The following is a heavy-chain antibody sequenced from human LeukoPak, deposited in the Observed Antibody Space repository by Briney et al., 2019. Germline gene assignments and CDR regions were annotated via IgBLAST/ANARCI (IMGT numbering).Heavy chain of an antibody. CDR3: AREYCSGGSCYLFDY. V-gene: IGHV1-18*01. CDR2: ISAYNGNT. Sequence: ASVKVSCKASGYTFTSYGISWVRQAPGQGLEWMGWISAYNGNTNYAQKLQGRVTMTTDTSTSTAHMELRSLRSDDTAVYYCAREYCSGGSCYLFDYWGQGTLVTVSS. D-gene: IGHD2-15*01. CDR1: GYTFTSYG. J-gene: IGHJ4*02.